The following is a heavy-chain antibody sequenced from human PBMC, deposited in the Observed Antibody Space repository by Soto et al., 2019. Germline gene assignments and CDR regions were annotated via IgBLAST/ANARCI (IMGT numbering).Heavy chain of an antibody. J-gene: IGHJ4*02. CDR1: GYSFTSYW. CDR3: SRVRLPYSNYDGFDY. CDR2: IYPGDSDT. D-gene: IGHD4-4*01. V-gene: IGHV5-51*01. Sequence: PGESLKISCKGSGYSFTSYWIGWVRQMPGKGLEWMGIIYPGDSDTRYSPSFQGQVTISADKSISTAYLQWSSLKASDTAMYYCSRVRLPYSNYDGFDYWGQGTLVTVSS.